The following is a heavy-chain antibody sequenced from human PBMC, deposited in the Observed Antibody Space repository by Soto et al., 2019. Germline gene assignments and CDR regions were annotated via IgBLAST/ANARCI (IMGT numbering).Heavy chain of an antibody. CDR3: ARNFGSGSYYYENWLDP. D-gene: IGHD3-10*01. CDR2: IYYSGST. CDR1: GGSISSYY. J-gene: IGHJ5*02. V-gene: IGHV4-59*01. Sequence: SETLSLTCTVSGGSISSYYWSWIRQPPGKGPEWTGYIYYSGSTNYNPSLKSRVTISVDTSKNQFSLKLSSVTAADTAVYYCARNFGSGSYYYENWLDPWGQGTLVTVSS.